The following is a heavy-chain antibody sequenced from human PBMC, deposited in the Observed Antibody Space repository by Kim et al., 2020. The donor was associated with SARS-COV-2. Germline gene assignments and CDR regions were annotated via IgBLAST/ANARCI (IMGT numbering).Heavy chain of an antibody. J-gene: IGHJ6*02. V-gene: IGHV1-18*01. CDR2: ISAYNGNT. CDR3: ARDPPRIGLYYDIFPADLRPNDYYYYGMDD. Sequence: ASVKVSCKASGYTFTSYGISWVRQAPGQGLEWMGWISAYNGNTNYAQKLQGRVTMTTDTSTSTAYMELRSLRSDDTAVYYCARDPPRIGLYYDIFPADLRPNDYYYYGMDDWGQGATVTVSS. D-gene: IGHD3-9*01. CDR1: GYTFTSYG.